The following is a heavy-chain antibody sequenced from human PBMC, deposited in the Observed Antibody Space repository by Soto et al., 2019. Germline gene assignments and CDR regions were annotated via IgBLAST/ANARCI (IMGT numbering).Heavy chain of an antibody. V-gene: IGHV1-3*01. CDR1: GYTFANYA. D-gene: IGHD1-1*01. J-gene: IGHJ4*02. CDR2: IDAGNGNT. Sequence: QVQLVQSGAEVKKPGASVKFSCKASGYTFANYAIHWVRQAPGQSLEWMGWIDAGNGNTDYSETFQGRITFTRDTSASTAYMELSSLGSEDTAVYYCARDRTVQLERRGALDYWGQGTLVIVSS. CDR3: ARDRTVQLERRGALDY.